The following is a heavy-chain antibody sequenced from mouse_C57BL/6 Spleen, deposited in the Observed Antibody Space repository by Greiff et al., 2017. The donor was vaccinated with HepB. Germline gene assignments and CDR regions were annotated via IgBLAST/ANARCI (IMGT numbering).Heavy chain of an antibody. D-gene: IGHD2-3*01. Sequence: VQLQQPGAELVKPGASVKMSCKASGYTFTSYWITWVKQRPGQGLEWIGDIYPGSGSTNYNEKFKSKATLTVDTSSSTAYMQLSSLTSEDSAVYYCGRDGYYEGYWYFDVWGTGTTVTVSS. CDR3: GRDGYYEGYWYFDV. CDR2: IYPGSGST. CDR1: GYTFTSYW. J-gene: IGHJ1*03. V-gene: IGHV1-55*01.